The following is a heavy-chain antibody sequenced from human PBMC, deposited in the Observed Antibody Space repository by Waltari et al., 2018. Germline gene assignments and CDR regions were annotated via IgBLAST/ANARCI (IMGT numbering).Heavy chain of an antibody. D-gene: IGHD2-2*01. J-gene: IGHJ6*02. CDR2: IIPVVGTA. CDR1: GGSFSSYS. Sequence: QVRLVQSGAEVKKPGSSVKFSCKAFGGSFSSYSINWVRQAPGQGLQWMGGIIPVVGTANYANKFQDRLAITADESTSTAYMELSSLRSEDTAAYYCTTSSYGGTTTCYQYYGMDVWGQGTTVTVSS. V-gene: IGHV1-69*01. CDR3: TTSSYGGTTTCYQYYGMDV.